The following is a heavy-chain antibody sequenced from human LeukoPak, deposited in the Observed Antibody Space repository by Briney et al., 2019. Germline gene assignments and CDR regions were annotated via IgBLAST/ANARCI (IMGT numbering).Heavy chain of an antibody. CDR3: AKDPVPGYSSGWYGHFDY. J-gene: IGHJ4*02. V-gene: IGHV3-30*18. D-gene: IGHD6-19*01. CDR1: GFTFSSYG. Sequence: GQSLRLSCAASGFTFSSYGMHWVRQAAGKGLEWVAVILYDGSNKYYADSVKGRFTISRDNSKNTLYLQMKSLRAEDTAVYYCAKDPVPGYSSGWYGHFDYWGQGTLVTVSS. CDR2: ILYDGSNK.